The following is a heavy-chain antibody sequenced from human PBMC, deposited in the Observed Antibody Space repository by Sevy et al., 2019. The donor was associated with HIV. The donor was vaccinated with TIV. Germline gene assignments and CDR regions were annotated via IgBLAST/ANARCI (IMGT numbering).Heavy chain of an antibody. J-gene: IGHJ4*02. CDR3: AKDLGRIAAAGFDY. D-gene: IGHD6-13*01. V-gene: IGHV3-30*02. CDR1: GFTFSSYG. Sequence: GGSLRLSCAASGFTFSSYGMHWARQAPGKGLEWVAFIRYDGSNKYYADSVKGRFTISRDNSKNTLYLQMNSLRAEDTAVYYCAKDLGRIAAAGFDYWGQGTLVTVSS. CDR2: IRYDGSNK.